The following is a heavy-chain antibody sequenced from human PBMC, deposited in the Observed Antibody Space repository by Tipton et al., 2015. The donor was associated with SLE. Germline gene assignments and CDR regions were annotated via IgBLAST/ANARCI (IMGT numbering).Heavy chain of an antibody. V-gene: IGHV4-39*07. CDR2: ILYNGVT. D-gene: IGHD4-11*01. CDR3: ARYTVGTMEDP. Sequence: TLSLTCTVSGASIASGSYYWSWIRQPPGKGLEWIGSILYNGVTSYNPSLKSRITISLDTSKNQFSLKLTSMTAADTAVYYCARYTVGTMEDPWGQGILVTVSS. J-gene: IGHJ5*02. CDR1: GASIASGSYY.